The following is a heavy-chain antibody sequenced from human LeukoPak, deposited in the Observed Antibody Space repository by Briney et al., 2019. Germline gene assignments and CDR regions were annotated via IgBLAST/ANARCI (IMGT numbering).Heavy chain of an antibody. CDR3: ARVYRSGGSIDY. V-gene: IGHV3-11*04. D-gene: IGHD2-15*01. CDR1: GFTFSDYY. J-gene: IGHJ4*02. CDR2: ISKSGSTI. Sequence: GGSLRLSCAASGFTFSDYYMCWIRQAPGKGLEWVSYISKSGSTIHYADSVKGRFTISRDNAKNPLYLQMNSLRAEDTAVYYCARVYRSGGSIDYWGQGTLLTVSS.